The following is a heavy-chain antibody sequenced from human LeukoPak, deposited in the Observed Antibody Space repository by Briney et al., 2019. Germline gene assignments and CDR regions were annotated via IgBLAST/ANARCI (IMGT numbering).Heavy chain of an antibody. CDR2: ISWNSGSI. V-gene: IGHV3-9*01. Sequence: GGSLRLSCAASGFTFDDYAMHWVRQAPGKDLEWVSGISWNSGSIGYADSVKGRFTISRDNTKNSLYLQMNSLRAEDTAVYYCARGRTSGGMTTDIDYWGQGTLVTVSS. D-gene: IGHD4-11*01. CDR3: ARGRTSGGMTTDIDY. CDR1: GFTFDDYA. J-gene: IGHJ4*02.